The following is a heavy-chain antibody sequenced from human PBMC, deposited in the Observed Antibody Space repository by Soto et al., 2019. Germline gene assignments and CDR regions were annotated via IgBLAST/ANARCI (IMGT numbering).Heavy chain of an antibody. V-gene: IGHV4-31*03. D-gene: IGHD3-10*01. CDR2: VYYSGST. Sequence: QVQLQESGPGLVEPSQTLSLTCTVSGGSISSGGYSWSWIRQHPGKGLEWLGYVYYSGSTYYNPSLKSRVNISVNTSKNQFSLKLSSVTAADTAVYYCARDRVGMVRGVIYYYYGMDVWGQGTTVTVSS. J-gene: IGHJ6*02. CDR1: GGSISSGGYS. CDR3: ARDRVGMVRGVIYYYYGMDV.